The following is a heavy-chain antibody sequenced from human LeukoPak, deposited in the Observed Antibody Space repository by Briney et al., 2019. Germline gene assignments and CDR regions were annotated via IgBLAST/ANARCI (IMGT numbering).Heavy chain of an antibody. CDR3: ARLIVVVPAAHDAFDI. D-gene: IGHD2-2*01. CDR1: GYTFTGYY. CDR2: INPNSGGT. Sequence: ASVKVSCKASGYTFTGYYMHWVRQAPGPGLEWMGWINPNSGGTNYAQKFQGRVTMTRDTSISTAYMELSRLRSDDTAVYYCARLIVVVPAAHDAFDIWGQGTMVTVSS. V-gene: IGHV1-2*02. J-gene: IGHJ3*02.